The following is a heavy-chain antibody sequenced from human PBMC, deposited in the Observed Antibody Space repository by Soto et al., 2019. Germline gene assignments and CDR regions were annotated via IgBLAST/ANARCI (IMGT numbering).Heavy chain of an antibody. Sequence: PSETLSLTCTVSGGSISSYYWSWIRQPPGKGLEWIGYIYYSGSTNYNPSLKSRVTISVDTSKNQFSLKLSSVTAADTAVYYCARDRLSSGYLGAFDIWGQGTMVTVSS. V-gene: IGHV4-59*01. CDR2: IYYSGST. CDR3: ARDRLSSGYLGAFDI. CDR1: GGSISSYY. J-gene: IGHJ3*02. D-gene: IGHD3-22*01.